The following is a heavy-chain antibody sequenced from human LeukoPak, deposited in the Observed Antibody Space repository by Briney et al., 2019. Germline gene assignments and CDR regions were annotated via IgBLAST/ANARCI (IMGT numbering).Heavy chain of an antibody. J-gene: IGHJ4*02. CDR3: TRAGSYDNYLDY. V-gene: IGHV3-49*04. CDR2: IRSKGHDWTP. D-gene: IGHD5-12*01. Sequence: GGSLRLSCTPSGFSFGDYGFNWVRQAPRKGLEWVGFIRSKGHDWTPQYAASVQGRFTISRDDSKGIAYLQMNSLKTEDTAVYYCTRAGSYDNYLDYWGQGTPVTVSS. CDR1: GFSFGDYG.